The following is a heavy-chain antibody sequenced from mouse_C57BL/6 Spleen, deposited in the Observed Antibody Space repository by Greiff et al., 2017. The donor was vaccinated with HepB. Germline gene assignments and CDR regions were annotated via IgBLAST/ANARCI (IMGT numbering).Heavy chain of an antibody. CDR2: IDPSDSYT. D-gene: IGHD3-2*02. CDR1: GYTFTSYW. Sequence: QVQLQQPGAELVRPGTSVKLSCKASGYTFTSYWMHWVKQRPGQGLEWIGVIDPSDSYTNYNQKFKGKATLTVDTSSSTAYMQLSSLTSEYSAVYDCAIDSSGYPWFAYWGQGTLVTVSA. V-gene: IGHV1-59*01. CDR3: AIDSSGYPWFAY. J-gene: IGHJ3*01.